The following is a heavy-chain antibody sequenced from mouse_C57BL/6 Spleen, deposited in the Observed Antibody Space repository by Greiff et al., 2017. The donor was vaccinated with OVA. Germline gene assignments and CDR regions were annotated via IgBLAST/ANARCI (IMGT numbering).Heavy chain of an antibody. CDR2: IYPGDGDT. CDR1: GYAFSSYW. Sequence: VQLQQSGAELVKPGASVKISCKASGYAFSSYWMNWVKQRPGKGLEWIGQIYPGDGDTNYNGKFKGKATLTADKTSSTAYMQLSSLTSEDSAVYFCAGVATSKGTPWFAYWGQGTLVTVSA. CDR3: AGVATSKGTPWFAY. D-gene: IGHD1-1*01. V-gene: IGHV1-80*01. J-gene: IGHJ3*01.